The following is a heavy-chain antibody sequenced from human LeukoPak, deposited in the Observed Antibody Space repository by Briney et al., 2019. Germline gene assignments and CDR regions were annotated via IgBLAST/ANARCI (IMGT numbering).Heavy chain of an antibody. CDR3: ARSVIITYTYYYYYYMDV. V-gene: IGHV1-69*05. J-gene: IGHJ6*03. Sequence: GASVKVSCKASGGTFSSYAISWVRQAPGQGLEWMGGIIPIFGTANYAQKFQGRVTITTDESTSTAYMELSSLRSEDTAVYYCARSVIITYTYYYYYYMDVWGKGTTVTVSS. CDR2: IIPIFGTA. CDR1: GGTFSSYA. D-gene: IGHD3-16*01.